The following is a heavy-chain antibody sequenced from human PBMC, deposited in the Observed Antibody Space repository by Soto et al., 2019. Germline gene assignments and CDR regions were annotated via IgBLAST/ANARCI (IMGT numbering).Heavy chain of an antibody. D-gene: IGHD1-7*01. J-gene: IGHJ3*01. CDR1: GGSFIGYY. V-gene: IGHV4-59*01. CDR2: IYYSGST. CDR3: ARSKYNWNYDL. Sequence: QVQLQESGPGLVKPSETLSLTCTVSGGSFIGYYWSWIRQAPGKGLEWIANIYYSGSTSNNPSLKSRLTLSLDTSKNQFSLNLDSVTSADTAVYYCARSKYNWNYDLWGQGKVVTVSS.